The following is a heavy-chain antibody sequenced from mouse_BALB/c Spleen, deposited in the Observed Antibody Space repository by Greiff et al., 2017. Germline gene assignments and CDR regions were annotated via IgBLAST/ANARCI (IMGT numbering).Heavy chain of an antibody. Sequence: QVQLQQPGAELVRPGASVKLSCKASGYTFTSYWINWVKQRPGQGLEWIGNIYPSDSYTNYNQKFKDKATLTVDKSSSTAYMQLSSPTSEDSAVYYCTRYYGSSYVGGAMEDWGQGTSVTVSS. J-gene: IGHJ4*01. V-gene: IGHV1-69*02. CDR3: TRYYGSSYVGGAMED. D-gene: IGHD1-1*01. CDR2: IYPSDSYT. CDR1: GYTFTSYW.